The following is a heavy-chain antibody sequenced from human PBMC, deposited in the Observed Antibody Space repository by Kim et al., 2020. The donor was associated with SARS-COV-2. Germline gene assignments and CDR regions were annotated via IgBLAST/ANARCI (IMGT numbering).Heavy chain of an antibody. V-gene: IGHV3-9*01. D-gene: IGHD3-10*01. CDR2: ISWNGGSI. CDR1: GFTFDDYA. CDR3: AKVTRPGGRVAELLSHYGIDV. J-gene: IGHJ6*02. Sequence: GGSLRLSCAASGFTFDDYAMQWVRQAPGKGLEWVSGISWNGGSIGYADSVKGRFTISRDNAQNSLYLQMNSLRAEDTALYYCAKVTRPGGRVAELLSHYGIDVWGQGTTVSVSS.